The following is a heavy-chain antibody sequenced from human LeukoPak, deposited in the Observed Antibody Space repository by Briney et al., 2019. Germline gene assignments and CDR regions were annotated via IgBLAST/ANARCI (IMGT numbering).Heavy chain of an antibody. CDR3: ARGTPMTPYGMDV. CDR1: GYTFTSYY. CDR2: INPSGGST. J-gene: IGHJ6*02. Sequence: GASVKVSCKASGYTFTSYYMHLERQAPGQGLEWMGIINPSGGSTSYAQKFQGRVTMTRDTSTSTVYMELSSLRSEDTAVYYCARGTPMTPYGMDVWGQGTTVTVSS. V-gene: IGHV1-46*01. D-gene: IGHD3-22*01.